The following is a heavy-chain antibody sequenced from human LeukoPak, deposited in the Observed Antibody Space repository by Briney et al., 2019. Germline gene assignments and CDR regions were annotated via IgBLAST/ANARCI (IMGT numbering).Heavy chain of an antibody. J-gene: IGHJ4*02. CDR1: GFTFSSYD. Sequence: PGGSLRLSCAASGFTFSSYDMHWVRQATGKGLEWVSAIGTAGGTYYPGSVKGRFTISRENAKNSLYLQMNSLRAEDTAVYYCARSLYSSGWLVGYWGQGTLVTVSS. CDR2: IGTAGGT. CDR3: ARSLYSSGWLVGY. D-gene: IGHD6-19*01. V-gene: IGHV3-13*01.